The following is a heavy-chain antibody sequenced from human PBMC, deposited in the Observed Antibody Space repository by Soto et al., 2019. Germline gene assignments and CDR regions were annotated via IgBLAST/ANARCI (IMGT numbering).Heavy chain of an antibody. CDR1: GGTFSSYT. V-gene: IGHV1-69*02. CDR2: IIPILGIA. CDR3: ARGDDIVVVTAARDLDYYYYYMYV. J-gene: IGHJ6*03. D-gene: IGHD2-2*01. Sequence: QVQLVQSGAEVKKPGSSVKVSCKASGGTFSSYTISWVRQAPGQGLEWMGRIIPILGIANYAQKFQGRVTITADKSTSTTYMELSSMRSEDTAVYYCARGDDIVVVTAARDLDYYYYYMYVWGKGTTVTVSS.